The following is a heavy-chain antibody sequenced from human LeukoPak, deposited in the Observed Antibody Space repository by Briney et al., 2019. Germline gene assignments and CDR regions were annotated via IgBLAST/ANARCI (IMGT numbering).Heavy chain of an antibody. V-gene: IGHV3-11*04. CDR2: ISSSGSTI. CDR3: AKAPYYYGSGSFYYFDY. Sequence: GGSLRLSCAASGFTFSGCYMSWIRQAPGKGLDWVSYISSSGSTIYYADSVKGRFTISRDNAKNSLYLQMNSLRAEDTAVYYCAKAPYYYGSGSFYYFDYWGQGTLVTVSS. D-gene: IGHD3-10*01. J-gene: IGHJ4*02. CDR1: GFTFSGCY.